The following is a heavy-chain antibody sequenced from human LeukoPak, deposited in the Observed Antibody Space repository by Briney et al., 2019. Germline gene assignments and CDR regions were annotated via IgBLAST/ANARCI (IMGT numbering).Heavy chain of an antibody. D-gene: IGHD6-19*01. CDR1: GFTFSGSA. J-gene: IGHJ4*02. CDR2: IRSKANSYAT. Sequence: PGGSLRLSCAASGFTFSGSAMHWVRQASGKGLEWVGRIRSKANSYATAYAASVKGRFTISGDDSKNTAYLQMNSLKTEDTAVYYCTSHYREGIAVAPFDYWGQGTLVTVSS. V-gene: IGHV3-73*01. CDR3: TSHYREGIAVAPFDY.